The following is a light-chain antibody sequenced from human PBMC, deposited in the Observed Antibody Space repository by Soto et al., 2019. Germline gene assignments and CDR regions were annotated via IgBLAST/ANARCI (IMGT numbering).Light chain of an antibody. Sequence: IQMTQSPSSVSASVGDRVTITCRASQSIRDALGWYQQKPGKAPKLLIYDASSLQSGVPSRFSGSGSGSLFTLTISSLQPEDFATYYCLQDYSFPLTFGGGTRWIS. J-gene: IGKJ4*01. CDR2: DAS. CDR1: QSIRDA. CDR3: LQDYSFPLT. V-gene: IGKV1-6*01.